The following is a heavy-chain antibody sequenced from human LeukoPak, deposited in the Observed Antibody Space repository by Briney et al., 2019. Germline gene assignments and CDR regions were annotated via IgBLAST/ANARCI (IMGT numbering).Heavy chain of an antibody. CDR2: IIPIFGTA. J-gene: IGHJ6*02. Sequence: SVKVSCKASGGTFSSYAISWVRQAPGQGLEWMGGIIPIFGTANYAQKFQGRVTITADESTSTAYMELSSLRSEDTAVYYCARDHPPGFLDLGHYHYGMDVWGQGTTVTVSS. CDR3: ARDHPPGFLDLGHYHYGMDV. D-gene: IGHD3-3*01. CDR1: GGTFSSYA. V-gene: IGHV1-69*01.